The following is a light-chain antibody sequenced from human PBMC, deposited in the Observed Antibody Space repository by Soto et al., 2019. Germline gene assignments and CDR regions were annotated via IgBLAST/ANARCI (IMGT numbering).Light chain of an antibody. Sequence: EIVLTQSPATLSLSPGVRATLSCRASQSVSSDLAWYQQKPGQAPRLLIYGASNRATGIPDRFSGSGSGADFTLTISRLEPEDFAVYYCQQYGSSPRTFGQGTKVDIK. V-gene: IGKV3-20*01. CDR2: GAS. J-gene: IGKJ1*01. CDR1: QSVSSD. CDR3: QQYGSSPRT.